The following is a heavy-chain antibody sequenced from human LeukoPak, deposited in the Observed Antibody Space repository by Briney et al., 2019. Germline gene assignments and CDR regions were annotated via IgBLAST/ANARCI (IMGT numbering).Heavy chain of an antibody. CDR3: ARAFRGIDY. CDR1: GGSISSGSYY. CDR2: IYTSGST. J-gene: IGHJ4*02. V-gene: IGHV4-61*02. D-gene: IGHD3-16*01. Sequence: PSETLSLTCTVSGGSISSGSYYWSWIRQPAGKGLEWIGRIYTSGSTNYNPSLKSRVTISVDTSKNQFSLKLSSVTAADTAVYFCARAFRGIDYRGQGTLVTVSS.